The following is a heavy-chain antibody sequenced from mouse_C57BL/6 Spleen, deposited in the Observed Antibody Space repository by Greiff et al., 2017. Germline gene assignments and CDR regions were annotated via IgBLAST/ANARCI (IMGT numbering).Heavy chain of an antibody. Sequence: QVQLKQSGPELVKPGASVKISCKASGYSFSSSWMNWVKQRPGKGLEWIGRIYPGDGDTNYNGKFKGKATLTADKSSSTAYMQLSSLTSEDSAVYFCAREIGTTVVPFDYWGQGTTLTVSS. V-gene: IGHV1-82*01. CDR2: IYPGDGDT. J-gene: IGHJ2*01. CDR1: GYSFSSSW. D-gene: IGHD1-1*01. CDR3: AREIGTTVVPFDY.